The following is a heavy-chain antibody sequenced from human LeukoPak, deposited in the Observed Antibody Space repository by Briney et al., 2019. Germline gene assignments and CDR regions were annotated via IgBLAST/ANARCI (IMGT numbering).Heavy chain of an antibody. CDR1: GGSISSYY. CDR2: IYTSGST. CDR3: ASSGYGRGYSGYGPTWYGMDV. V-gene: IGHV4-4*07. Sequence: SETLSLTCTVSGGSISSYYWSWIRQPAGKGLEWIGRIYTSGSTNYNPSLKSRVTMSVDTSKNQFSLKLSSVTAADTAVYYCASSGYGRGYSGYGPTWYGMDVWGQGTTVAVSS. J-gene: IGHJ6*02. D-gene: IGHD5-12*01.